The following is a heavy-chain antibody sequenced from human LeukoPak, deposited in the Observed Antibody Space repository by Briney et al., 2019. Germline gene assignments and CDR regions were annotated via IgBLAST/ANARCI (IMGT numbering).Heavy chain of an antibody. J-gene: IGHJ4*02. D-gene: IGHD4-17*01. CDR1: GYTFTNYG. V-gene: IGHV1-18*04. CDR2: ISAYNGNT. CDR3: ARTDYGDYSYYFDY. Sequence: ASVKVSCKASGYTFTNYGISWVRQAPGQGLEWMGWISAYNGNTNYAQKVQGRVTMTTDTPTSTAYMELRSLRSDDTAVYYCARTDYGDYSYYFDYWGQGTLVTVSS.